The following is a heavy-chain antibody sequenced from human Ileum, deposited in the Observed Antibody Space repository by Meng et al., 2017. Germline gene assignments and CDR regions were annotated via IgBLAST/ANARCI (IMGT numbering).Heavy chain of an antibody. CDR1: GFTFSNYW. Sequence: EVELVEVGGCFVQPVGFLRLLCAASGFTFSNYWMHWVRQTPGKGLVWVSRINEDGRVTNYADSVECRFTVSRDNAKNTLYLQMNSLRVEDTGIYYGARINYVEDSWGQGTLVTVSS. V-gene: IGHV3-74*01. J-gene: IGHJ4*02. CDR3: ARINYVEDS. CDR2: INEDGRVT. D-gene: IGHD3-16*01.